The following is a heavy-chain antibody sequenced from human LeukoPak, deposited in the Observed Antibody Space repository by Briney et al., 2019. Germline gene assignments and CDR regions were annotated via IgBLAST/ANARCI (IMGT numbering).Heavy chain of an antibody. V-gene: IGHV3-53*01. CDR1: GFAVSSNH. CDR3: AKPPELTGSHYMDV. D-gene: IGHD1-14*01. Sequence: GGSLRLSCAASGFAVSSNHMNWVRQAPGKGLEWVSVIFNGGSTYYADSVKGRFTISRDNSKNTLYLQMNSLRAEDTAVYYCAKPPELTGSHYMDVWGKGTTVTVSS. J-gene: IGHJ6*03. CDR2: IFNGGST.